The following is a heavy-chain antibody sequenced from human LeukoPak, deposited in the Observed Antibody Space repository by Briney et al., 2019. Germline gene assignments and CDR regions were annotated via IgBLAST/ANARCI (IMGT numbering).Heavy chain of an antibody. CDR3: ASTRYYYDSSGYYWDY. V-gene: IGHV4-39*01. Sequence: SETLSLTCTVSGGSISSSSYYWGWIRQPPGKGLEWIGSIYYSGSTYYNPSLKSRVTISVDTSKNQFSLKLSSVTAADTAVYYCASTRYYYDSSGYYWDYWGQGTLVTVSS. D-gene: IGHD3-22*01. CDR1: GGSISSSSYY. J-gene: IGHJ4*02. CDR2: IYYSGST.